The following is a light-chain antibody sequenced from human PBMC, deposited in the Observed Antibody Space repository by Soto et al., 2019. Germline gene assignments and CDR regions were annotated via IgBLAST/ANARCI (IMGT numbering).Light chain of an antibody. J-gene: IGKJ4*01. Sequence: DIQLTQSPSFLSASVGDRVTITCRASQSITSFLAWYQQIPGKAPKRLLYTATTLQTGVPPSFSGSGSGTDFTLTISSLQPEDFVTYYCQQLITSPLTFGRGTRVAIK. CDR2: TAT. CDR1: QSITSF. CDR3: QQLITSPLT. V-gene: IGKV1-9*01.